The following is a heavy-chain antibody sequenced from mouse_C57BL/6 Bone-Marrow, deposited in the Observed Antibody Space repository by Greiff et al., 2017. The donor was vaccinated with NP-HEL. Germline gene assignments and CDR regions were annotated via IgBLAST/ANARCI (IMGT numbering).Heavy chain of an antibody. CDR3: ARAEYYGLYYAMDD. CDR1: GYTFTDYY. V-gene: IGHV1-26*01. CDR2: VNPNNGGT. D-gene: IGHD1-1*01. J-gene: IGHJ4*01. Sequence: EVQLQQSGPELVKPGASVKISCKASGYTFTDYYMNWVKQSHGKSLEWIGDVNPNNGGTSYNQKFKGKATLTVDKSSSTSYMELHSLTSEDSAVYYCARAEYYGLYYAMDDWGQGTSVTVSS.